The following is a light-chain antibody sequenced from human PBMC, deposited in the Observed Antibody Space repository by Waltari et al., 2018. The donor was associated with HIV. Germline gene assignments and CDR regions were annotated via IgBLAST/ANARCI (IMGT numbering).Light chain of an antibody. CDR1: ESVSSSY. CDR2: GAS. Sequence: EIVLTQSPGTLSLSPGERATLFCRASESVSSSYLAWYQQKPGQAPRLLIYGASSRATGIPDRFSCSGSGTDFTLTISRLEPEDFAVYYCQQSGTSRRTFGQGTKVEIK. CDR3: QQSGTSRRT. V-gene: IGKV3-20*01. J-gene: IGKJ1*01.